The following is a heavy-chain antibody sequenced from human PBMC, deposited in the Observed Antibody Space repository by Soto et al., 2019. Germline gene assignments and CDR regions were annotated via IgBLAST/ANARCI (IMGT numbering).Heavy chain of an antibody. J-gene: IGHJ5*02. D-gene: IGHD3-3*01. CDR3: ARALRDYDFWSGYYDWFDP. CDR2: ISSSSSYI. V-gene: IGHV3-21*01. CDR1: GFTFSSYS. Sequence: EVQLVESGGGLVKPGGSLRLSCAASGFTFSSYSMNWVRQAPGKGLEWVSSISSSSSYIYYADSMKGRFTISRDNAKNSLYLQMNSLRAEDTAVYYCARALRDYDFWSGYYDWFDPWGQGTLVTVSS.